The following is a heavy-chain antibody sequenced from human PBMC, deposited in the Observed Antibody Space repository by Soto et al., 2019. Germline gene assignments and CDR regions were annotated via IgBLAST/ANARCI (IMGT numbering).Heavy chain of an antibody. CDR2: IYYSGST. D-gene: IGHD3-10*01. CDR3: ARIVSHCLSGSSHMDV. J-gene: IGHJ6*03. V-gene: IGHV4-39*01. Sequence: PSQPLSLSCTVSCGSISSRGYYWGLIRQPPGKGLEWIGTIYYSGSTDYNPSLESRLTISEDTSKNQFSLNLNSVTAAATAVYYFARIVSHCLSGSSHMDVWGKGTTVTVSS. CDR1: CGSISSRGYY.